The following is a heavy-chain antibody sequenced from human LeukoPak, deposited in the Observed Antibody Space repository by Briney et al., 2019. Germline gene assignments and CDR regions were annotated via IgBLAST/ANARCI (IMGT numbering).Heavy chain of an antibody. CDR1: GYTLTELS. J-gene: IGHJ3*02. D-gene: IGHD5-12*01. V-gene: IGHV1-24*01. CDR2: FDLEDGET. Sequence: ASVKVSCKVSGYTLTELSMHWVRQAPGKGLEWMGGFDLEDGETIYAQKFQGRVTMTEDTSTDTAYMELSSLRSEDTAVYYCATPASWLRDDAFDIWGQGTMVTVSS. CDR3: ATPASWLRDDAFDI.